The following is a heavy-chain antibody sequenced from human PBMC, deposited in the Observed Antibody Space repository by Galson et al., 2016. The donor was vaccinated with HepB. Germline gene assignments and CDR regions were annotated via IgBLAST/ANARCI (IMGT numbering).Heavy chain of an antibody. CDR3: ARAPLWGLARFDL. CDR1: GYTLTSYY. J-gene: IGHJ5*02. D-gene: IGHD2-21*02. Sequence: SVKVSCKASGYTLTSYYMHWVRQAPGQGLEWMGVISPTGGTTSYAQRFQGRITITRDRSPSTVYMEMSSLRSEDTALYYCARAPLWGLARFDLWGQGTRVTVST. V-gene: IGHV1-46*01. CDR2: ISPTGGTT.